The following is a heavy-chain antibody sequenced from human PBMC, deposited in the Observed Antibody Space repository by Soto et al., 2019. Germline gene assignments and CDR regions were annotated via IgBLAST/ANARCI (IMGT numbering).Heavy chain of an antibody. CDR1: GGTFSSYT. CDR3: ARGLEYSSSSYYYGMDV. Sequence: ASVKVSCKASGGTFSSYTISWVRQAPGQGLEWMGRIIPILGIANYAQKFQGRVTITADKSTSTAYMELSSLRSEDTAVYYCARGLEYSSSSYYYGMDVWGQGTTVTVSS. D-gene: IGHD6-6*01. CDR2: IIPILGIA. V-gene: IGHV1-69*02. J-gene: IGHJ6*02.